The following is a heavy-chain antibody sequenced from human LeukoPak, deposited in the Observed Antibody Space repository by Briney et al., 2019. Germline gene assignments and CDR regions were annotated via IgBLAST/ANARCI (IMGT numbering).Heavy chain of an antibody. D-gene: IGHD2-2*01. J-gene: IGHJ4*02. CDR1: GFTFSSYA. Sequence: GRSLRLSCAASGFTFSSYAMHWVRQAPGKGLEWVAVISYDGSNKYYADSVKGRFTISRDNSKNTLYLQMNSLRAEDPAVYYCAGDRAVPAAKTYYFDYWGQGPLATVPS. CDR3: AGDRAVPAAKTYYFDY. CDR2: ISYDGSNK. V-gene: IGHV3-30-3*01.